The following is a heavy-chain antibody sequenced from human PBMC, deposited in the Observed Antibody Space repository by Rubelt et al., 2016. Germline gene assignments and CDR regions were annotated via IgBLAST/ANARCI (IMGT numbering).Heavy chain of an antibody. CDR1: AGSISFHY. D-gene: IGHD3-10*01. CDR2: SYYTGTT. J-gene: IGHJ6*02. CDR3: ARSYGPGYGVDV. Sequence: QVHLQESGPGLLKPSETLSLTCAVSAGSISFHYWHWIRQPPGKGLEWVGCSYYTGTTNYNPSLESRITISVDTSKSQVSLRLTSVTAADTAIYYWARSYGPGYGVDVWGQGTTVTVAS. V-gene: IGHV4-59*11.